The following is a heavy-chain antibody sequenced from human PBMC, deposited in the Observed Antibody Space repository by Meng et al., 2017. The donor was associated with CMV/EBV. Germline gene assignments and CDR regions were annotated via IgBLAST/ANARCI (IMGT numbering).Heavy chain of an antibody. Sequence: GESLKISCAASGFTFSSYAMHWVRQAPGKGLEWVAVISYDGSNKYYADSVKGRFTISRDNSKNTLYLQMNSLRAEDTAVYYCARDGKVTIFGMDLRPPCYFDYWGQGTLVTVSS. J-gene: IGHJ4*02. V-gene: IGHV3-30-3*01. CDR2: ISYDGSNK. CDR1: GFTFSSYA. D-gene: IGHD3-3*01. CDR3: ARDGKVTIFGMDLRPPCYFDY.